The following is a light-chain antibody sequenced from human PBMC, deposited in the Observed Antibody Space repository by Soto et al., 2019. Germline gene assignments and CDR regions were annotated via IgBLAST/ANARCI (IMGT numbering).Light chain of an antibody. V-gene: IGKV3-20*01. J-gene: IGKJ1*01. CDR2: GAS. CDR1: QSVSSSF. CDR3: QQYDSSPWT. Sequence: EIVLTQSPGTLSLSPGERATLSCRASQSVSSSFLAWYQQKPGQAPSLLIYGASTRATGIPDKFGGSGSGTDFTLTTSRLEPEDIAVYYGQQYDSSPWTFGQGTKVEIK.